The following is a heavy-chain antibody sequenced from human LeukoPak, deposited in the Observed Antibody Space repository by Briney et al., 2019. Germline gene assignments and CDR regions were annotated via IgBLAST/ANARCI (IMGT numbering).Heavy chain of an antibody. CDR2: ISGSGGST. Sequence: GGSLRLSCAASGFTFSSYGMSWVRQAPGKGLEWVSAISGSGGSTNYADSVKGRFTISRDNSKNTLHLQMNSLRAEDTAVYYCAKDIYGSGSYYPDYWGQGTLVTVSS. D-gene: IGHD3-10*01. J-gene: IGHJ4*02. CDR1: GFTFSSYG. CDR3: AKDIYGSGSYYPDY. V-gene: IGHV3-23*01.